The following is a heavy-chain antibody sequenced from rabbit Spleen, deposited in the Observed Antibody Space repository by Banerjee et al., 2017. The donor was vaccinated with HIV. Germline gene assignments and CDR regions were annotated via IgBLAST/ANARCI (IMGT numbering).Heavy chain of an antibody. CDR1: GFSFSSSDY. CDR2: IYAGSSGST. J-gene: IGHJ6*01. V-gene: IGHV1S40*01. D-gene: IGHD1-1*01. Sequence: QSLEESGGDLVKPGASLTLTCTASGFSFSSSDYISWVRQAPGKGLEWIGCIYAGSSGSTDYASWAKGRFTVSKTSSTTVTLQMTRLTAADTATYFCARDTSSSFSSYGMDLWGPGTLVTVS. CDR3: ARDTSSSFSSYGMDL.